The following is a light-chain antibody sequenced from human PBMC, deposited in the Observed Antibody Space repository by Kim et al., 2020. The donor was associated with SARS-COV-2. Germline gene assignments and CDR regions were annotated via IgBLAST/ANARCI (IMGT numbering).Light chain of an antibody. J-gene: IGKJ2*01. Sequence: APLSCRACQSVSSGYIGYLAWYQQKPCQAPRLLIYDASTRATGISDRFSGDGYETDFTLTISGLEPEDIAIYYCQQYVMSPNTFGQGTKLEI. CDR2: DAS. CDR3: QQYVMSPNT. V-gene: IGKV3-20*01. CDR1: QSVSSGY.